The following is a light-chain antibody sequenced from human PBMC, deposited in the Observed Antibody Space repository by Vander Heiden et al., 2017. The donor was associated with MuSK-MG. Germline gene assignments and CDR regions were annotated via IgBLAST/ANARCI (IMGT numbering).Light chain of an antibody. CDR3: QQDDKYPWT. CDR2: KAS. Sequence: DIQLTQSPSTLSASVGDRVTFTCRASQSVNTWLAWYQQKPGKAPNLLIYKASTLESGVPSRFSGSGSGTEFTLTISSLQPDDFATYYCQQDDKYPWTFGQGTKVEIK. J-gene: IGKJ1*01. V-gene: IGKV1-5*03. CDR1: QSVNTW.